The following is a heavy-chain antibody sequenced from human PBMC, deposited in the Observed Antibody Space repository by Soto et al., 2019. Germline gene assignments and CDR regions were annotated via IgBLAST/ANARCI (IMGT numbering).Heavy chain of an antibody. D-gene: IGHD6-13*01. V-gene: IGHV3-9*01. CDR2: ISWNSGSI. CDR1: GFTFDDYA. J-gene: IGHJ4*02. CDR3: AKGSDRGGAAAAAFDY. Sequence: EVQLVESGGGLVQPGRSLRLSCAASGFTFDDYAMHWVRQAPGKGLEWVSGISWNSGSIGYADSVTGRFTISRENATNSLYLQMNSLRAEDRALYYCAKGSDRGGAAAAAFDYWGQGTLVTVS.